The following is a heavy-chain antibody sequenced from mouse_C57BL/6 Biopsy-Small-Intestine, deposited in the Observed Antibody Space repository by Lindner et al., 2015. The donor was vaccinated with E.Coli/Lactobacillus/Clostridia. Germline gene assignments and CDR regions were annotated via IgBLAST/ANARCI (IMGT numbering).Heavy chain of an antibody. CDR3: GRYEYDGAH. CDR2: IYPRDGSI. Sequence: VQLQESGPELVKPGASVKLSCKASGYTFTNYDINWVKQRPGQGLEWIGWIYPRDGSIEYNEKFKGKATLTVDTSSSTAYMELHSLTSEDSAVFFCGRYEYDGAHWGQGTLVTVSA. D-gene: IGHD2-4*01. J-gene: IGHJ3*01. CDR1: GYTFTNYD. V-gene: IGHV1-85*01.